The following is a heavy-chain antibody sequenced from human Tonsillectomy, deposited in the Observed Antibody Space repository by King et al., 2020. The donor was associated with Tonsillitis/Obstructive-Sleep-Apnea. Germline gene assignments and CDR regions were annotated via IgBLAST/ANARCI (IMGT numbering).Heavy chain of an antibody. Sequence: VQLQQWGAGLLKPSETLSLTCAVYGGSFSGYYWSWIRQPPGKGLEWMGEINHRGSTNYSRSLKSRFTISIDTSKNQFSLKLSSVTAADTAVYYCAMGEVGATTIYYYYALDVWGQGTTVTVSS. CDR1: GGSFSGYY. D-gene: IGHD1-26*01. CDR3: AMGEVGATTIYYYYALDV. V-gene: IGHV4-34*01. CDR2: INHRGST. J-gene: IGHJ6*02.